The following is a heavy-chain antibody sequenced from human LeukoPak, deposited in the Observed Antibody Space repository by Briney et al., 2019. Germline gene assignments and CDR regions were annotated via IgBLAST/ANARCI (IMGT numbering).Heavy chain of an antibody. CDR2: IYPGDSDT. CDR3: ARRDGYCSSSSCYADYYYGMDV. Sequence: GESLKISCKGSGYSFTSYWIGWVRQMPGKGLEWMGIIYPGDSDTTYSPSFQGQVTISADKTISTAYLQWSSLKASDTAMYYCARRDGYCSSSSCYADYYYGMDVWGQGTTVTVSS. J-gene: IGHJ6*02. V-gene: IGHV5-51*01. D-gene: IGHD2-2*01. CDR1: GYSFTSYW.